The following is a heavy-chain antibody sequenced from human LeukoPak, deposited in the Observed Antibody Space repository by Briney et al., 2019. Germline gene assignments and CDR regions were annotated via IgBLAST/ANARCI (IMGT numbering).Heavy chain of an antibody. CDR1: GGSISSYY. Sequence: PSETXXLTCTVSGGSISSYYWSWIRQPAGKGLEWIGRIYTSGSTNYNPSLKRRVTISVDTSNNQFSLKLSSVTAADTAVYYCARDRGSGSYLDYWGQGTLVTVSS. CDR2: IYTSGST. V-gene: IGHV4-4*07. D-gene: IGHD3-10*01. J-gene: IGHJ4*02. CDR3: ARDRGSGSYLDY.